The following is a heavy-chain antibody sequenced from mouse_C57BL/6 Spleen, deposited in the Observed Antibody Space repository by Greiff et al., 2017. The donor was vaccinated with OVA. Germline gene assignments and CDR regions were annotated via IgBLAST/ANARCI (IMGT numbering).Heavy chain of an antibody. Sequence: EVHLVESGGGLVKPGGSLKLSCAASGFTFSSYTMSWVRQTPEKRLEWVATISGGGGNTYYPDSVKGRFTISRDNAKNTLYLQMSSLRSEDTALYYCARQRYSNYFDYWGQGTTLTVSS. J-gene: IGHJ2*01. D-gene: IGHD2-5*01. CDR3: ARQRYSNYFDY. V-gene: IGHV5-9*01. CDR2: ISGGGGNT. CDR1: GFTFSSYT.